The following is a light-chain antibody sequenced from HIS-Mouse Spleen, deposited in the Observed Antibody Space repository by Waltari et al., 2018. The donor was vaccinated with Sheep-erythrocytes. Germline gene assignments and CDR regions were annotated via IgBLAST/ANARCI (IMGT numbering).Light chain of an antibody. J-gene: IGKJ1*01. CDR2: GAS. V-gene: IGKV3-20*01. CDR3: QQYGSSPRT. CDR1: QSVSSSY. Sequence: VLTHSPGTLSLSPGERATLPCRASQSVSSSYLAWYQQKPGQAPRLLIYGASSRATGIPDRFSGSGSGTDFTLTISRLEPEDFAVYYCQQYGSSPRTFGQGTKVEIK.